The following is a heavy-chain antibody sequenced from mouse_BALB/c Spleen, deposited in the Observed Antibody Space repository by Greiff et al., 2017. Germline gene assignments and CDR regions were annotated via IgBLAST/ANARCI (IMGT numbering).Heavy chain of an antibody. CDR2: ISYSGST. D-gene: IGHD4-1*01. V-gene: IGHV3-8*02. CDR1: GDSITSGY. Sequence: EVKVVESGPSLVKPSQTLSLTCSVTGDSITSGYWNWIRKFPGNKLEYMGYISYSGSTYYNPSLKSRISITRDTSKNQYYLQLNSVTTEDTATYYCARGGKSYWDEGFAYWGQGTLVTVSA. J-gene: IGHJ3*01. CDR3: ARGGKSYWDEGFAY.